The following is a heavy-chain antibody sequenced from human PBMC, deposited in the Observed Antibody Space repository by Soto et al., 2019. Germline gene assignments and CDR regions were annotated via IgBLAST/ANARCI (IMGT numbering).Heavy chain of an antibody. J-gene: IGHJ6*02. CDR2: IYYSGST. D-gene: IGHD1-26*01. V-gene: IGHV4-31*03. Sequence: TKCLTCTVSGGSIGGGGCYWSWIRQHPGKGLEWIGYIYYSGSTYYNPSLKSRVTISVDTSKNQFSLKLSSVTAADTAVYYCARDRFGKYSGSYLGYYYYGMDVWGQGTTVTVSS. CDR3: ARDRFGKYSGSYLGYYYYGMDV. CDR1: GGSIGGGGCY.